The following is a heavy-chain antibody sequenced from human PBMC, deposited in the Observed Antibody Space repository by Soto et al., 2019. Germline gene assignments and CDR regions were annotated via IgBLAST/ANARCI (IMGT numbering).Heavy chain of an antibody. CDR2: IHYSGSS. CDR3: SRVGGSGRYNFDN. Sequence: SETLSLTCTVSGGSISRYYWSWIRQPPGKGLEWIGYIHYSGSSIYNPSLNSRVTIAVDTSKNQFSLKLSSVTAGGTAVYYCSRVGGSGRYNFDNWGQGTLVTGS. J-gene: IGHJ4*02. D-gene: IGHD6-19*01. V-gene: IGHV4-59*01. CDR1: GGSISRYY.